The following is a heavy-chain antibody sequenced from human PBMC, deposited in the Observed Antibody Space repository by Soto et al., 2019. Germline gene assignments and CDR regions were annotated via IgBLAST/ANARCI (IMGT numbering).Heavy chain of an antibody. Sequence: SETLSLTCTVSGGSISSSGYYWGWIRQPPGKGLEWIGTIYYSGSTYYNSSLKSRVTISVDTSKNQFSLKLSSVTAADTAVYYCARQGSRAFDIWGQGTMVT. D-gene: IGHD2-15*01. CDR1: GGSISSSGYY. CDR2: IYYSGST. V-gene: IGHV4-39*01. J-gene: IGHJ3*02. CDR3: ARQGSRAFDI.